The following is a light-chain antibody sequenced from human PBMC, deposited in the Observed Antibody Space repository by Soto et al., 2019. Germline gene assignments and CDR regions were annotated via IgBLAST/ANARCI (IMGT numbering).Light chain of an antibody. CDR2: EVS. J-gene: IGLJ1*01. V-gene: IGLV2-8*01. Sequence: QSALTQPPSASGSPGQSVTISCTGTSSDVGRYNYIPWYQQRPGKAPKLIIYEVSKRPSGVPDRLSGFKYGNTASLTVSGLQAEDEADYYCSSYAGNSRYVFGTGTKVT. CDR1: SSDVGRYNY. CDR3: SSYAGNSRYV.